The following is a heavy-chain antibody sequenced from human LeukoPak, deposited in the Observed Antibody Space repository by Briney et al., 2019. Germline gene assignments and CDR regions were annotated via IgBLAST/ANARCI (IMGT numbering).Heavy chain of an antibody. D-gene: IGHD1-14*01. J-gene: IGHJ2*01. CDR2: IYYSGNT. Sequence: SETLSLACTVSGGSISSYYWSWIRQPPGKGLEYIGYIYYSGNTNSNPSLNSRVTISVDTSKNQFSLKLSSVTAADTAVYYCARRGSGASLEYYFDLWGRGTLVTVSS. V-gene: IGHV4-59*08. CDR1: GGSISSYY. CDR3: ARRGSGASLEYYFDL.